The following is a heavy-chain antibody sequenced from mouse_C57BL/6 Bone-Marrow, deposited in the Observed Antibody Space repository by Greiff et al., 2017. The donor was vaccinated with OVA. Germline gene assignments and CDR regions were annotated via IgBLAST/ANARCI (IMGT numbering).Heavy chain of an antibody. CDR1: GYTFTSYW. Sequence: VQLQQPGAELVKPGASVKMSCKASGYTFTSYWITWVKQRPGQGLEWIGDIYPGSGSTNYNEKFKSKATLTVDTSSSTAYMQLSSLTSEDSAVYYCARSPYEYDAAHYCAMDYWGQGTSVTVSS. V-gene: IGHV1-55*01. J-gene: IGHJ4*01. CDR3: ARSPYEYDAAHYCAMDY. CDR2: IYPGSGST. D-gene: IGHD2-4*01.